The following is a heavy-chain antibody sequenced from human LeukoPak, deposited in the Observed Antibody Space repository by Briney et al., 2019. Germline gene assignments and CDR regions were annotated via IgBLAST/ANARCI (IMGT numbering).Heavy chain of an antibody. D-gene: IGHD6-19*01. CDR1: GYSFTSYW. V-gene: IGHV5-51*01. Sequence: GESLKISCKGSGYSFTSYWIGWVRQMPGKGLEWMGIIYPGDSDTRYSPSFQGQVTISADKSISTAYLQWSSLKASDTAMYYCARLDGWYVSSLSFDYWGQGTLVTVSS. CDR2: IYPGDSDT. CDR3: ARLDGWYVSSLSFDY. J-gene: IGHJ4*02.